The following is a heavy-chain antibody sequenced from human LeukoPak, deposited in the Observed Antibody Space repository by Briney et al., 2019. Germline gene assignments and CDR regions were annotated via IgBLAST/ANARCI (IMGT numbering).Heavy chain of an antibody. CDR3: ARDHRPEIQYYYMDV. CDR1: GFSLSNYG. CDR2: LLYDGNTK. Sequence: GGSLRLSCAASGFSLSNYGMHWVRQAPGKGLECVAALLYDGNTKHYADSVKGRLTFSRDISKNTFYLKMNSLTAEDTAVYYCARDHRPEIQYYYMDVWGKGTTVAVSS. D-gene: IGHD1-14*01. V-gene: IGHV3-33*01. J-gene: IGHJ6*03.